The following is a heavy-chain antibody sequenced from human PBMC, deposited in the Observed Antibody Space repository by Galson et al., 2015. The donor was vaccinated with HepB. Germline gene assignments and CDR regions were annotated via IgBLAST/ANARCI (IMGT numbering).Heavy chain of an antibody. Sequence: SLRLSCAASGFTFSTYGMNWVRQAPGRGLEWVSYINSRGSTIYFADSVKGRFTISRDNAKNSLFLQMNSLRAEDTAVYYCARLDYYDSSGYSGYYYYMDVWGKGTTVTVSS. CDR3: ARLDYYDSSGYSGYYYYMDV. D-gene: IGHD3-22*01. V-gene: IGHV3-48*01. J-gene: IGHJ6*03. CDR2: INSRGSTI. CDR1: GFTFSTYG.